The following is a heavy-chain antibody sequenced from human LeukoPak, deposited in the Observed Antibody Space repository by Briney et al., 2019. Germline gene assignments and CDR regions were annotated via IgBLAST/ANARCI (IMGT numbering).Heavy chain of an antibody. Sequence: SQTPSLTCAISGDSVSSNSAAWNWIRQSPSRGLEWLGRTYYRSTWFDDYAESLLSRIAINPDTSKNQFSLHLNSVTPEDTAVYYCARDLDRFEYWGQGALVTVSS. CDR3: ARDLDRFEY. V-gene: IGHV6-1*01. J-gene: IGHJ4*02. CDR2: TYYRSTWFD. CDR1: GDSVSSNSAA.